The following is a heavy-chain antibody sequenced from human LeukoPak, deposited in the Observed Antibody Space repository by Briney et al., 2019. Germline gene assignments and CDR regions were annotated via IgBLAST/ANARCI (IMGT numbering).Heavy chain of an antibody. J-gene: IGHJ4*02. CDR3: ASIAAAGRAGKDY. D-gene: IGHD6-13*01. V-gene: IGHV3-48*01. CDR1: GFTFSSYS. CDR2: IISSSNTI. Sequence: GGSLRLSCAAAGFTFSSYSMNWARQAPGKGLEWVSYIISSSNTIYYADSVKGRFTISRDNAKNSLYLQMNSLRAEDTAVYYCASIAAAGRAGKDYWGQGTLVTVSS.